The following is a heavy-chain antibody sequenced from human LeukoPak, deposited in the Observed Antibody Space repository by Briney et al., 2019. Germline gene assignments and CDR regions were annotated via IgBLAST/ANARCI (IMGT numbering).Heavy chain of an antibody. CDR3: ARGAANGYSSFDY. CDR2: IIPIFGTA. V-gene: IGHV1-69*05. CDR1: GGTFSSYA. J-gene: IGHJ4*02. Sequence: GASVKVSCKASGGTFSSYAISWVRQAPGQGLEWMGRIIPIFGTANYAQKFRGRVTTTTDESTSTAYMELSSLRSEDTAVYYCARGAANGYSSFDYWGQGTLVTVSS. D-gene: IGHD6-19*01.